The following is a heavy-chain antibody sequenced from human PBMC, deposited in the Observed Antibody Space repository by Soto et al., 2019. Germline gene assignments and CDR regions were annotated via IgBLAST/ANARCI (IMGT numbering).Heavy chain of an antibody. V-gene: IGHV1-24*01. CDR3: EKSEYYDGSGFYYLDS. D-gene: IGHD3-22*01. Sequence: ASVKVSCKVSGYTLTELSMHWVRQAPGKGLEWMGGFDPEDGETIYAQKFQGRVTMTEDTSTDTAYMELSSLRSEDTAVYYCEKSEYYDGSGFYYLDSWGQGPLVTASS. CDR2: FDPEDGET. CDR1: GYTLTELS. J-gene: IGHJ4*02.